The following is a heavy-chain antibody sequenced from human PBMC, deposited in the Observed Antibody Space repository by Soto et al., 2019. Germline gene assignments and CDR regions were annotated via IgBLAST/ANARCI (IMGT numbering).Heavy chain of an antibody. V-gene: IGHV1-8*01. D-gene: IGHD2-2*01. CDR1: GYTFTGND. CDR2: MNPVSGHT. Sequence: ASVKVSCKASGYTFTGNDILWVRQATGQGLEWLGWMNPVSGHTGYVQKFQGRITMTRDTSISTAYMELSSLRSEDTAVYFCAIGRRSPDGPNYYYYYFMDVWGQGTTVTVSS. CDR3: AIGRRSPDGPNYYYYYFMDV. J-gene: IGHJ6*03.